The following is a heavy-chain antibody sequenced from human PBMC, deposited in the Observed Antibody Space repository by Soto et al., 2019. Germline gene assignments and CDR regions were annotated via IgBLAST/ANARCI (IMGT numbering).Heavy chain of an antibody. V-gene: IGHV1-69*04. CDR2: IIPILGIA. CDR1: GGTFSSYT. J-gene: IGHJ6*02. D-gene: IGHD6-13*01. CDR3: AREEGIAAAGMDIYYGMDV. Sequence: GASVKVSCKASGGTFSSYTISWVRQAPGQGLEWMGRIIPILGIANYAQKFQGWVTMTRDTSISTAYMELSRLRSDDTAVYYCAREEGIAAAGMDIYYGMDVWGQGTTVTVSS.